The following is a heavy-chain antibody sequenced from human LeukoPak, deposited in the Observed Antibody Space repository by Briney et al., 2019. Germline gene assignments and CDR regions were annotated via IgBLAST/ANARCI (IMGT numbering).Heavy chain of an antibody. CDR2: IIPIFGTA. D-gene: IGHD3-22*01. J-gene: IGHJ4*02. CDR1: GGTFSSYA. Sequence: SVKVSCKASGGTFSSYAISWVRQAPGQGLEWMGGIIPIFGTANYAQKLQGRVTMTTDTSTSTAYMELRSLRSDDTAVYYCARGNSNYYDSSGQGELDYWGQGTLVTVSS. CDR3: ARGNSNYYDSSGQGELDY. V-gene: IGHV1-69*05.